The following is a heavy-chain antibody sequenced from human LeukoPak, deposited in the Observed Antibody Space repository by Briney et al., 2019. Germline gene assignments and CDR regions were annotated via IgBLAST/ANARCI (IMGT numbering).Heavy chain of an antibody. D-gene: IGHD4-17*01. CDR3: ARDVDYGDYGYYYYYGMDV. CDR2: MNPNSGNT. CDR1: GFTFTSHD. J-gene: IGHJ6*02. V-gene: IGHV1-8*01. Sequence: ASVKVSCKASGFTFTSHDYSWVRQATGQGLEWMGWMNPNSGNTGYAQKFQGRVTITRDTSASTAYMELSSLRSEDTAVYYCARDVDYGDYGYYYYYGMDVWGQGTTVTVSS.